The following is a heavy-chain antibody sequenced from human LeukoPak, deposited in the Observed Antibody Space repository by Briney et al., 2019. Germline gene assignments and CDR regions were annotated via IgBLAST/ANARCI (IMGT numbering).Heavy chain of an antibody. V-gene: IGHV3-7*01. CDR3: ARDTGGGYSCYDC. Sequence: GGSLRLSCAASGFTFSSHWMTWIRQAPGKGLEWVANIKQDGSEKYYVDSVKGRFTISRDNAKNSLYLQMNSLRAEDTAVYCCARDTGGGYSCYDCWGQGTLVTVSS. J-gene: IGHJ4*02. CDR2: IKQDGSEK. CDR1: GFTFSSHW. D-gene: IGHD5-18*01.